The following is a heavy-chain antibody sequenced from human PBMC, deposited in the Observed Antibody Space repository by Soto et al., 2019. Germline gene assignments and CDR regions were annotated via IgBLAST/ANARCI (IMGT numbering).Heavy chain of an antibody. V-gene: IGHV3-15*01. CDR3: TTGLSNGYYNFDY. Sequence: EMQLVESGGGLVKPGGSLRLSCAASGFTFADAWMSWVRQAPGRGLEWVGRIKREADGGTTDYAAPVKGRTTISREDSKSTLYLQMNSLKTEDTAVYYCTTGLSNGYYNFDYWGQGTPVTVSS. J-gene: IGHJ4*02. CDR1: GFTFADAW. D-gene: IGHD3-22*01. CDR2: IKREADGGTT.